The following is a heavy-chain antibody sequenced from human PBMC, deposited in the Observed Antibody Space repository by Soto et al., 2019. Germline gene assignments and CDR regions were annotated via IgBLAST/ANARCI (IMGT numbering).Heavy chain of an antibody. CDR2: IYWNDDK. V-gene: IGHV2-5*01. CDR3: AHVTNWSLAY. Sequence: SGPTLVNPTQTLTLTCTLSGFSLSTSGVGVGWIRQPPGKALEWLALIYWNDDKGYSPSLKRRVTITKDTSKNQVVLTMTNMDPVDTAIYYCAHVTNWSLAYWGQGTLVTVSS. CDR1: GFSLSTSGVG. J-gene: IGHJ4*02. D-gene: IGHD1-1*01.